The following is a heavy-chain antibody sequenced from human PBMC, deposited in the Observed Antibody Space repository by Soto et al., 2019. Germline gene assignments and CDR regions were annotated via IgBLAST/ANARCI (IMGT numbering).Heavy chain of an antibody. D-gene: IGHD6-19*01. CDR3: ARGLFSSGWYSYLDP. CDR2: ISQSGFT. V-gene: IGHV4-34*01. J-gene: IGHJ5*02. Sequence: QVQLQQRGAGLLRPSETLSLTCAVSTESLRGYYWTWIRQSPGKGLEWIGEISQSGFTNYNPSLESRVTLSVDTSKSEFSLHLTSMTAADTALYYCARGLFSSGWYSYLDPWGQGTPVTVSS. CDR1: TESLRGYY.